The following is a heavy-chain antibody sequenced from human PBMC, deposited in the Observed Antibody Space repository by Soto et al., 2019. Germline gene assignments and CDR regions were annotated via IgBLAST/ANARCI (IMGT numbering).Heavy chain of an antibody. Sequence: ASVKVSCKASGYTFASYAMHWVRQAPGQRLEWMGWINAGNGNTKYSQKFQGRVTITRDTSASTAYMELSSLRSEDTAVYYCARGSYRYTIYFDYWGQGTLVTVSS. D-gene: IGHD3-16*02. V-gene: IGHV1-3*01. CDR3: ARGSYRYTIYFDY. CDR2: INAGNGNT. CDR1: GYTFASYA. J-gene: IGHJ4*02.